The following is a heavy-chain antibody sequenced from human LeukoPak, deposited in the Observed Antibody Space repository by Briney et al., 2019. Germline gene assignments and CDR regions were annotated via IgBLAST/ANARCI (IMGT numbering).Heavy chain of an antibody. J-gene: IGHJ4*02. V-gene: IGHV3-30-3*01. CDR1: GFTFSSYA. CDR2: ISYDGSNK. CDR3: ARDLVDYSNYEDDWRWVFDY. Sequence: GRSPRLSCAASGFTFSSYAMHWVRQAPGKGLEWVAVISYDGSNKYYADSVKGRFTISRDNSKNTLYLQMNSLRAEDAAVYYCARDLVDYSNYEDDWRWVFDYWGQGTLVTVSS. D-gene: IGHD4-11*01.